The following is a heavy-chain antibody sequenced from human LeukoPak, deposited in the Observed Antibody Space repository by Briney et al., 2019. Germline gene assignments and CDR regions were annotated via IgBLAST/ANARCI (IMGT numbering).Heavy chain of an antibody. D-gene: IGHD2-8*01. V-gene: IGHV3-9*03. CDR2: ISWNSGSI. CDR1: GFTFDDYA. J-gene: IGHJ4*02. Sequence: PGRSLRLSCAASGFTFDDYAMHWVRQAPGKGLDWVSGISWNSGSIGYADSVKGRFTISRDNAKNSLYLQMNSLRAEDMALYYCAKGDCTNGVCYLDYWGQGTLVTVSS. CDR3: AKGDCTNGVCYLDY.